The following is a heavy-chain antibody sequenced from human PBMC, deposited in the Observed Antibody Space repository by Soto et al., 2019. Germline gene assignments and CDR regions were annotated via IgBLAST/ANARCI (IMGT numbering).Heavy chain of an antibody. J-gene: IGHJ4*02. V-gene: IGHV4-59*01. D-gene: IGHD3-10*01. CDR3: ARDGYDGSGSPYPAY. CDR1: GGSMSEYF. Sequence: SETLSLTCSVSGGSMSEYFWSWIRQSPGKGLEWIGYIYYLGSTDYNPSLKSRVTVSVDTSKRQFSLRLTSVTAADTAVYYCARDGYDGSGSPYPAYWGPGTQVTVS. CDR2: IYYLGST.